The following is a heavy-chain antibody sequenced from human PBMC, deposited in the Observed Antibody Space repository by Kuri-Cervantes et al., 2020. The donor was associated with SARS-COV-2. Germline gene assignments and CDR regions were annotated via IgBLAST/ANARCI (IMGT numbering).Heavy chain of an antibody. J-gene: IGHJ6*03. V-gene: IGHV3-33*08. CDR1: GFTVSDYD. CDR3: ARNRSMDV. Sequence: GESLKISCASSGFTVSDYDMHWVRQAPGKGLEWVAVIWYGGRNTYNTGYVKGRITISRDKSKNFLYLEVNSLRAEDTDVYYCARNRSMDVWGTGTAVTVSS. CDR2: IWYGGRNT.